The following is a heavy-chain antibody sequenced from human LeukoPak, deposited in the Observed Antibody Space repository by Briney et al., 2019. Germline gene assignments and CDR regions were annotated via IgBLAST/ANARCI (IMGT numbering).Heavy chain of an antibody. CDR2: ISSKSNYR. J-gene: IGHJ4*02. CDR3: ARDPGFSGY. CDR1: ALTFSSYS. D-gene: IGHD2/OR15-2a*01. V-gene: IGHV3-21*01. Sequence: GGSLRLSSPASALTFSSYSMNCGRQAPGLGLEWVPPISSKSNYRYYAESVKGPFTSSRDNDKHSRYLQMNSLRPEDTAVYYCARDPGFSGYWGQGNLVTVSS.